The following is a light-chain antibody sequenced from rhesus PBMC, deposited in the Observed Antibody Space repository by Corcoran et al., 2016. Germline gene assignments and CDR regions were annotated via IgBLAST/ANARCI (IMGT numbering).Light chain of an antibody. CDR2: SAS. V-gene: IGKV1-41*01. CDR3: QQFKNYRT. CDR1: QSISNY. J-gene: IGKJ1*01. Sequence: DIQMTQSPSSLSASVGDRVTITCRASQSISNYLNWYQQEPGKAPKLLIYSASSLQSGVPSKFSGSGSGTEFTLTISSLQPEDFATYCCQQFKNYRTFGQGTKVEIK.